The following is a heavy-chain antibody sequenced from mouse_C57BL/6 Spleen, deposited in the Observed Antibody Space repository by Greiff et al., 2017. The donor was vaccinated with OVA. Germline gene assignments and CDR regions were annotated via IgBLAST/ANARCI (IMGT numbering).Heavy chain of an antibody. J-gene: IGHJ4*01. CDR2: ISYDGSN. D-gene: IGHD2-4*01. V-gene: IGHV3-6*01. Sequence: EVQLQESGPGLVKPSQSLSLTCSVTGYSITCGYYWNWIRQFPGNKLEWMGYISYDGSNNYNPSLKNRISITRDTSKNQFFLKLNSVTTEDTATYYCARVPMGLRDAMDYWGQGTSVTVSS. CDR3: ARVPMGLRDAMDY. CDR1: GYSITCGYY.